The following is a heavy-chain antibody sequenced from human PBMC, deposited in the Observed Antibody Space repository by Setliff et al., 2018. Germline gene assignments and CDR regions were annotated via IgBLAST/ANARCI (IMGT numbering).Heavy chain of an antibody. CDR3: ARTGTYRYFDY. J-gene: IGHJ4*02. V-gene: IGHV4-39*01. D-gene: IGHD1-1*01. CDR2: IYYRGDT. CDR1: GGSISSSSHY. Sequence: SETLSLTCTVSGGSISSSSHYWGWIRQPPGKGLEWIGRIYYRGDTYYNASLKGRLTISVDTAQNQFSLRLTSVTAADTAVYYCARTGTYRYFDYWGQGALVTVSS.